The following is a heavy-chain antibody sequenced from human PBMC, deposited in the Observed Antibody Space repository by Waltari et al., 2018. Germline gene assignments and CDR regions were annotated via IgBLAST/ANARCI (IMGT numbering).Heavy chain of an antibody. J-gene: IGHJ3*01. CDR1: GFTFSAHA. CDR2: ISGPGGST. CDR3: ARDGRFRTVGFDV. V-gene: IGHV3-23*01. Sequence: EVKLLESGGGLVQRGGSLRLSCEASGFTFSAHAMYWVRQFPGKGLEWVSSISGPGGSTYYPDSVKGRVTISRDNSRNTLYLQMDSLRAKDTAVYYCARDGRFRTVGFDVWGQGTMVTVSS. D-gene: IGHD1-1*01.